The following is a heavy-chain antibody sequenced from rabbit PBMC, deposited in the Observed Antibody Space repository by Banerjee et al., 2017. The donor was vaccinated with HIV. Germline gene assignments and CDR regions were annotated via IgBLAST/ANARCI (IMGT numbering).Heavy chain of an antibody. Sequence: QEQLKESGGGLVTPGGSLTLTCTASGFSFSDKYVMCWVRQAPGKGLEWIASIYGGSSGSTWYASWVNGRFTISKTSSTTVTLQMTSLTAADTATYFCLRRWGSMDLWGPGTLVTVS. D-gene: IGHD3-1*01. CDR3: LRRWGSMDL. CDR1: GFSFSDKYV. CDR2: IYGGSSGST. V-gene: IGHV1S45*01. J-gene: IGHJ4*01.